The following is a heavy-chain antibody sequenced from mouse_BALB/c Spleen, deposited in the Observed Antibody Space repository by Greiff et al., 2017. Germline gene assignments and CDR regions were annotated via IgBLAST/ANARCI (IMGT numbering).Heavy chain of an antibody. Sequence: EVQLVESGGGLVKPGGSLKLSCAASGFTFSSYAMSWVRQTPEKRLEWVASISSGGSTYYPDSVKGRFTISRDNARNILYLQMSSLRSEDTAMYYCAGGPHYYGSSHWYFDVWGAGTTVTVSS. CDR2: ISSGGST. J-gene: IGHJ1*01. D-gene: IGHD1-1*01. CDR3: AGGPHYYGSSHWYFDV. CDR1: GFTFSSYA. V-gene: IGHV5-6-5*01.